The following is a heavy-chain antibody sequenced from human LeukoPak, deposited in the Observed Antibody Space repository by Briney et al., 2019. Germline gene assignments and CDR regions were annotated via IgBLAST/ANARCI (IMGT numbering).Heavy chain of an antibody. V-gene: IGHV4-59*01. CDR3: ARIPSLQWERIKDDAFDI. D-gene: IGHD1-26*01. CDR1: GGSISPYY. J-gene: IGHJ3*02. Sequence: SETLSLTCTVSGGSISPYYWSWIRQPPGKGLEWIGYIYYIGSTNYNPSLKSRVTISLDTSKNQFSLILTSVTAEDTAVYYCARIPSLQWERIKDDAFDIWGQGTMVTVSS. CDR2: IYYIGST.